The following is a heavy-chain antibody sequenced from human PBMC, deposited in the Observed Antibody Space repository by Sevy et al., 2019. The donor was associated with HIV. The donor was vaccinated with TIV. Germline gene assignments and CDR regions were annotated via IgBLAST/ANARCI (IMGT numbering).Heavy chain of an antibody. Sequence: GGSLRLSCAAPGFTFSSYWMHWVRQAPGKGLVWVSRINSDGSSTSYADSVKGRFTISRDNAKNTLYLQMNSLRAEDTAVYYCARAGSPPSAFDIWGQGTMVTVSS. CDR1: GFTFSSYW. J-gene: IGHJ3*02. V-gene: IGHV3-74*01. CDR2: INSDGSST. CDR3: ARAGSPPSAFDI. D-gene: IGHD2-2*01.